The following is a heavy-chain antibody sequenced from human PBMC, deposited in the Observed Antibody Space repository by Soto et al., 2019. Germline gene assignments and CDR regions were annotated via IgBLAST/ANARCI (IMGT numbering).Heavy chain of an antibody. D-gene: IGHD2-8*01. CDR3: ARGGGYCTPTSCAIDS. Sequence: EVQLLESGGGLVQPGGSLRLSCVASRFSFSSYEMSWVRQAAGKGLEWVSRVSLTGDRTNYAGSVQGRFTVSRDNFKNTLYLEMDSLRPEDTAIYYCARGGGYCTPTSCAIDSWGRGPPVTVSS. J-gene: IGHJ4*02. CDR1: RFSFSSYE. CDR2: VSLTGDRT. V-gene: IGHV3-23*01.